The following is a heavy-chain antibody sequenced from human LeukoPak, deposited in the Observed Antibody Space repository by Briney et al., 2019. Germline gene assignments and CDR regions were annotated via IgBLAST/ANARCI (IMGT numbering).Heavy chain of an antibody. CDR2: IKQDGSEK. V-gene: IGHV3-7*01. CDR1: GFTFSSYW. J-gene: IGHJ3*02. CDR3: ARGGSSRRITIFGVVSNAFDI. D-gene: IGHD3-3*01. Sequence: GGSLRLSCAASGFTFSSYWMSWVRQAPGKGLEWVANIKQDGSEKYYVDSVKGRFTISRDNAKNSLYLQMNSLRAEDTAVYYCARGGSSRRITIFGVVSNAFDIWGQWTMVTVSS.